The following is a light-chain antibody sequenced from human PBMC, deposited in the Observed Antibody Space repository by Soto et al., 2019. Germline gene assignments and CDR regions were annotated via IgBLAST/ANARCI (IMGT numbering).Light chain of an antibody. J-gene: IGKJ2*01. Sequence: DIQMTQSPSSLSASVGDRVTITCRASQSIRNYLHWYQQKPGKAPKLLIYDASSLQSGVPSRFSGSGSGTDFTLTISSPQPEDFVTYYCQQSYSIPHTFGQGTKVAIK. CDR3: QQSYSIPHT. CDR2: DAS. V-gene: IGKV1-39*01. CDR1: QSIRNY.